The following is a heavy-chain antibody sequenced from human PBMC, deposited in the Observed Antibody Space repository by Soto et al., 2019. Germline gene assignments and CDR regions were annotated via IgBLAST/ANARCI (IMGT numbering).Heavy chain of an antibody. CDR2: ISSSSSYI. CDR3: ARAAAGTDAFDI. J-gene: IGHJ3*02. CDR1: GFTFSSYS. Sequence: GGSLRLSCAASGFTFSSYSMNWVRQAPGKGLEWVSSISSSSSYIYYADSVKGRFTISRDNAKNSLYLQMNSLSAEDAAVYYCARAAAGTDAFDIWGQGTMVTVSS. V-gene: IGHV3-21*01. D-gene: IGHD6-13*01.